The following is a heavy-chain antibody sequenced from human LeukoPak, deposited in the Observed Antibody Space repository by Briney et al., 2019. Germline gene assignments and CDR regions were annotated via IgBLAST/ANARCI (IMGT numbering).Heavy chain of an antibody. V-gene: IGHV1-18*01. CDR3: ARGVRVWYCSSTSCPKSAFDI. CDR2: ISAYNGNT. CDR1: GYTFTSYG. D-gene: IGHD2-2*01. J-gene: IGHJ3*02. Sequence: GASVKVSCKASGYTFTSYGISWVRQAPGQGLEWMGWISAYNGNTNYAQKLQGRVTMTTDTSTSTAYMELRSLRSDDTAVYYCARGVRVWYCSSTSCPKSAFDIWGQGTMVTVSS.